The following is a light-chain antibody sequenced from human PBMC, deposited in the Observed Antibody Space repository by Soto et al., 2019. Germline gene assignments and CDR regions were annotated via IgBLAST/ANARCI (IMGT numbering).Light chain of an antibody. Sequence: QFVLAKPAPVFGAPGQSIILSCPGTKSDVGGYNYVSWYQQHPGKAPKLMIYDVSNRPSGVSNRFSGSKSGNTASLTISGLQAEDEADSYCSSYTSSSTLYVFGTGTKVTVL. CDR1: KSDVGGYNY. CDR3: SSYTSSSTLYV. J-gene: IGLJ1*01. V-gene: IGLV2-14*01. CDR2: DVS.